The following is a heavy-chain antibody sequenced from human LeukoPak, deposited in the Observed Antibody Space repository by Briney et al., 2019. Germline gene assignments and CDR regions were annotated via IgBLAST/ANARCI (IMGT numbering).Heavy chain of an antibody. CDR2: IYPGDSDT. D-gene: IGHD6-13*01. CDR1: GYSFTSYW. CDR3: ARFGYRWGSSSWYGGVNY. Sequence: GESLKISCKGSGYSFTSYWIGWVRQMPGKGLEWMGIIYPGDSDTRYSPSFQGQVTISADKSISTAYLQWSSLKASDTAMYYCARFGYRWGSSSWYGGVNYWGQGTLVTVSS. J-gene: IGHJ4*02. V-gene: IGHV5-51*01.